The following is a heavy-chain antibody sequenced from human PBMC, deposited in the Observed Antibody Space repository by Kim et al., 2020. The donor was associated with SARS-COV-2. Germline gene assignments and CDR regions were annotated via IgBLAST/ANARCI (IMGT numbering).Heavy chain of an antibody. CDR1: GGSFSGYY. CDR2: INHSGST. D-gene: IGHD6-13*01. CDR3: ARGYRAAAGGY. Sequence: SETLSLTCAVYGGSFSGYYWSWIRQPPGKGLEWIGEINHSGSTNYNPSLKSRVTISVDTSKNQFSLKLSSVTAADTAVYYCARGYRAAAGGYWGQGTLVTVSS. J-gene: IGHJ4*02. V-gene: IGHV4-34*01.